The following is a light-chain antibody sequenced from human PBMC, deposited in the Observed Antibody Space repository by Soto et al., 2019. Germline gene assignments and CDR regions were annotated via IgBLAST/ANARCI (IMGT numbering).Light chain of an antibody. CDR2: GAS. Sequence: EIVLTQSPGTLSVSPGERVTLSCRASLSVNSNYLAWYQQRPGQAPRLLIFGASYRATGIPDRFSGSGSGTDFTLTISRLEPEDFAVYYCQHYSSSPPEFTFGPGTKVDSK. V-gene: IGKV3-20*01. CDR3: QHYSSSPPEFT. CDR1: LSVNSNY. J-gene: IGKJ3*01.